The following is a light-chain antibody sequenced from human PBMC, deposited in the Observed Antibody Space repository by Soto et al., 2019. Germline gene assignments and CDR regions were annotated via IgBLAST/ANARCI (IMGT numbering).Light chain of an antibody. J-gene: IGKJ4*01. Sequence: DIVMTQSPDSLAVSLGERATINCKSSQSVLYSSNNKNYLAWYQQKPGQPPKLLIYWASTRESGVPDRFSGSGSGTDFTRPITSLQAEDVAVYYCQQYYSTPLTFGGGTKVEIK. CDR3: QQYYSTPLT. V-gene: IGKV4-1*01. CDR1: QSVLYSSNNKNY. CDR2: WAS.